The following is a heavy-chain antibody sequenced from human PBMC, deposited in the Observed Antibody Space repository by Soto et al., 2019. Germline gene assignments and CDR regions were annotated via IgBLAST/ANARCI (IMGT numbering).Heavy chain of an antibody. CDR2: IYYRGST. D-gene: IGHD4-4*01. J-gene: IGHJ4*02. CDR1: SDSISSYY. Sequence: SETLSLTCTVSSDSISSYYWIWIRQSPGKGLEWIGTIYYRGSTYYNPSLESRVTISADTSKNQLSLNLRSVTAADTAVYYCASPAGADYTFDYWGQGILVTVSS. V-gene: IGHV4-59*04. CDR3: ASPAGADYTFDY.